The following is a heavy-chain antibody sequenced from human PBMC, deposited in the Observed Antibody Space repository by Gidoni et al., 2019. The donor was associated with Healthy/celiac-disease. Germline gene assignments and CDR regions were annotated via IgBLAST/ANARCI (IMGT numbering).Heavy chain of an antibody. J-gene: IGHJ5*02. CDR3: ARGIAARRYWFDP. Sequence: QVQLVQSGAEVKKPGASVNVSCQASGYTFTSHYMHWVRKATGQGLEWMGIINPSGGSTSYAQKFQGRVTMTRDTSTSTVYMELSSLRSEDTAVYYCARGIAARRYWFDPWGQGTLVTVSS. D-gene: IGHD6-6*01. CDR1: GYTFTSHY. V-gene: IGHV1-46*03. CDR2: INPSGGST.